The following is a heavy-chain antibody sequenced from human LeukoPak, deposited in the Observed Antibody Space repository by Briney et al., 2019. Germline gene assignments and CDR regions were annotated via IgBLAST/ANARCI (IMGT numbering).Heavy chain of an antibody. D-gene: IGHD1-26*01. CDR1: GFTFSSYG. J-gene: IGHJ4*02. Sequence: PGGSLRLSCAASGFTFSSYGMHWVRQAPGKGLEWVAVIWYDGSNKYYADSVKGRFTISRDNSENTLYLQMNGLRAEDTAVYYCAKVGATEYVDYWGQGTLVTVSS. CDR3: AKVGATEYVDY. V-gene: IGHV3-33*06. CDR2: IWYDGSNK.